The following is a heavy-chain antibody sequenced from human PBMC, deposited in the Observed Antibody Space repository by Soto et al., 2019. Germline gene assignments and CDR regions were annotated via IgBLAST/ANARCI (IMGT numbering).Heavy chain of an antibody. CDR1: GGSFSGYY. D-gene: IGHD3-10*01. V-gene: IGHV4-34*01. Sequence: PSETLSLTCAFYGGSFSGYYWIWIRQPPGKGLEWIGEINHSGSTNYNPSLKSRVTISVDTSKNQFSLKLSSVTAADTAVYYCARTYGSGSSTFDYWGQGTLVTVSS. CDR3: ARTYGSGSSTFDY. CDR2: INHSGST. J-gene: IGHJ4*02.